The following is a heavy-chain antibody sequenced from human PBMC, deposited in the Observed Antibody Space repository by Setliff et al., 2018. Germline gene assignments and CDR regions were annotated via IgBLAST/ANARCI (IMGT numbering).Heavy chain of an antibody. V-gene: IGHV1-18*04. CDR1: GYNFRNYG. D-gene: IGHD2-2*01. CDR2: ISGYKSNP. Sequence: ASVKVSCKTSGYNFRNYGISWVRQVPGQGLEWMGWISGYKSNPNYLQKMQGRLTMTTDTSTSTAYMELRSLRSDDTAIYYCARVSLPAAIVRFDSWGQGALVTVSS. J-gene: IGHJ4*02. CDR3: ARVSLPAAIVRFDS.